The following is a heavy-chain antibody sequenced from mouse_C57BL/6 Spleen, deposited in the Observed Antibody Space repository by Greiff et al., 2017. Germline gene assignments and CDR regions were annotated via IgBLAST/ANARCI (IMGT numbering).Heavy chain of an antibody. V-gene: IGHV1-53*01. J-gene: IGHJ2*01. Sequence: QVQLQQPGTELVKPGASVKLSCKASGYTFTSYWMHWVKQRPGQGLEWIGNINPSNGGTNYNEKFKSKATLTVDKSSSPAYMQLSSMTSEDSAVYYCARGDYYGSSYQSIDYWGQGTTLTVSS. CDR3: ARGDYYGSSYQSIDY. D-gene: IGHD1-1*01. CDR1: GYTFTSYW. CDR2: INPSNGGT.